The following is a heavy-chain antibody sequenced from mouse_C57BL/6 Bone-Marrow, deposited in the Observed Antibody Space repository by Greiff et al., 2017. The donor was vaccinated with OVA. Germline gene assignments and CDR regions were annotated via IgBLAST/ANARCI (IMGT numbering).Heavy chain of an antibody. CDR2: INPNNGGT. V-gene: IGHV1-22*01. CDR1: GYTFTDYN. CDR3: ANNLLIQYYYARDY. D-gene: IGHD1-1*01. J-gene: IGHJ4*01. Sequence: EVQLQQSGPELVKPGASVKMSCKASGYTFTDYNMHWVKQSHGKSLEWIGYINPNNGGTSYNQKFKGKATLTVNKSSSTAYMELRSLTTEDSADYYGANNLLIQYYYARDYWGQGTSVTVSA.